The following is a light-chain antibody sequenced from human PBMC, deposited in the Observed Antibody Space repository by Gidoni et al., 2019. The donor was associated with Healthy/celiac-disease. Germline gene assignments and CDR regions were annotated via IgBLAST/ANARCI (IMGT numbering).Light chain of an antibody. Sequence: SFNLTHPPPLSLSPGQTASITCSGDKLGDKYACWYQQKPGQSPVLVIYQDSKRPSGIPERFSGSNSGNTATLTISGTQAMDEADYYCQAWDSSTANVVFGGGTKLTVL. J-gene: IGLJ2*01. V-gene: IGLV3-1*01. CDR1: KLGDKY. CDR3: QAWDSSTANVV. CDR2: QDS.